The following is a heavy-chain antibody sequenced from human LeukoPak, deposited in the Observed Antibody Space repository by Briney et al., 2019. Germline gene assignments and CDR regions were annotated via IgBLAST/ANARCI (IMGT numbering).Heavy chain of an antibody. V-gene: IGHV3-7*01. Sequence: QPGGSLRLSCAASGFTFSSYAMSWVRQAPGKGLEWVANIKQDGSGKYYVDSVKGRFTISRDNAKNSLYLQMNSLRAEDTAVYSCARKTPFYYYYMDVWGKGTTVTVSS. CDR3: ARKTPFYYYYMDV. CDR2: IKQDGSGK. CDR1: GFTFSSYA. J-gene: IGHJ6*03.